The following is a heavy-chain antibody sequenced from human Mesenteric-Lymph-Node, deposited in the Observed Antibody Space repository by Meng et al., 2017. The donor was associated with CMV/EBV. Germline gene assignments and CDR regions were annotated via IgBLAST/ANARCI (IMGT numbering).Heavy chain of an antibody. CDR1: FSRNA. D-gene: IGHD3-3*01. J-gene: IGHJ4*02. CDR3: ARDGRTTIFGVVISYYFDY. V-gene: IGHV3-30-3*01. CDR2: RSSDGSNK. Sequence: FSRNAMHWVRQAPGKGLEWVAVRSSDGSNKYYADSMKGRFTISRDNSKNTLYMQMNSLRPEDTAVYYCARDGRTTIFGVVISYYFDYWGQGTLVTVSS.